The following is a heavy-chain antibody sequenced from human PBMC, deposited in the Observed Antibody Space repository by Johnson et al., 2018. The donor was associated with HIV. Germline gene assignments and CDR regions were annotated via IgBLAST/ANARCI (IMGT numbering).Heavy chain of an antibody. D-gene: IGHD4-17*01. Sequence: VQLVESGGGLVQPGGSLRLSCAASGFTFNNFAMSWVRQAPGKGLEWASGISGSGTSTYYADSVKGRFTISRDNYKDTLFLHMNSMRAENTAVYYCARDRPYFYGDYSAFDIWGQGTMVTVSS. V-gene: IGHV3-23*04. CDR3: ARDRPYFYGDYSAFDI. CDR2: ISGSGTST. J-gene: IGHJ3*02. CDR1: GFTFNNFA.